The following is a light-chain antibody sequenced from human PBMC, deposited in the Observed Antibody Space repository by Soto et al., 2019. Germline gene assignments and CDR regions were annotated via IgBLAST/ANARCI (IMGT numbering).Light chain of an antibody. J-gene: IGLJ3*02. CDR1: SSDVGGYNY. CDR3: AAWDDSLSGWV. CDR2: EVS. V-gene: IGLV2-14*01. Sequence: QSALTQPASVSGSPGQSITISCTGTSSDVGGYNYVSWYQQHPGKAPKLMIYEVSNRPSGVSNRFSGSKSGNTASLAISGLRSEDEADYYCAAWDDSLSGWVFGGGTKLT.